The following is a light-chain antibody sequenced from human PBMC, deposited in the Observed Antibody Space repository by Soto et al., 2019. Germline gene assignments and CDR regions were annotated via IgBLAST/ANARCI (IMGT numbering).Light chain of an antibody. CDR3: QQYYNWPPIT. CDR1: QSVSSRF. Sequence: EIVLTQSPGTLSLSPGERATLSCRASQSVSSRFLAWYQQKPGQAPRLLMYGASNRATGIPDRFSGTGSGTDFTLTISRLEPEDFAVYYCQQYYNWPPITFGGGTNVEIK. V-gene: IGKV3-20*01. J-gene: IGKJ4*01. CDR2: GAS.